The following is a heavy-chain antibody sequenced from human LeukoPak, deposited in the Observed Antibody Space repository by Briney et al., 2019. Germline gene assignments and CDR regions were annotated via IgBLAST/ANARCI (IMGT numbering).Heavy chain of an antibody. CDR2: INHSGST. D-gene: IGHD3-16*01. CDR1: GGSFSGYY. CDR3: ARVKDPGGYYYYYYIDV. Sequence: SETLSLTCAVYGGSFSGYYWSWIRQPPGKGLEWIGEINHSGSTNYNPSLKSRVTISVDTSKTQFSLKLSSVTAADTAVYYCARVKDPGGYYYYYYIDVWGKGTTVTVSS. V-gene: IGHV4-34*01. J-gene: IGHJ6*03.